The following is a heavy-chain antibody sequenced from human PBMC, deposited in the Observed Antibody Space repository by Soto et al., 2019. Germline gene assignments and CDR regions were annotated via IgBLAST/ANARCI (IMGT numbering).Heavy chain of an antibody. CDR1: GGYISSYY. J-gene: IGHJ4*02. D-gene: IGHD1-26*01. V-gene: IGHV4-59*01. CDR2: IYSSGST. Sequence: QVQLQESGPGLVKPSETLSLTCTVSGGYISSYYWSWIRQPPGKGLEWIGYIYSSGSTKYNPALKSRVTISVDNSKNQFSLKLSSVTAPDTAVYYCASDRAEMGDFDYWGQGTLVTVSS. CDR3: ASDRAEMGDFDY.